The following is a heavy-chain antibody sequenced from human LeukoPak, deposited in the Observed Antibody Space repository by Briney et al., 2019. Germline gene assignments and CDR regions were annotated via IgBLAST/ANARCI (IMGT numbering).Heavy chain of an antibody. CDR1: GFTFSSYS. D-gene: IGHD6-19*01. CDR3: AKSGREAVAAPWNYYYYYMDV. V-gene: IGHV3-21*01. Sequence: GGSLRLSCAASGFTFSSYSMNWVRQAPGKGLEWVSSISSSSSYIYYADSVKGRFTISRDNAKNSLYLQMNSLRAEDTAVYYCAKSGREAVAAPWNYYYYYMDVWGKGTTVTVSS. J-gene: IGHJ6*03. CDR2: ISSSSSYI.